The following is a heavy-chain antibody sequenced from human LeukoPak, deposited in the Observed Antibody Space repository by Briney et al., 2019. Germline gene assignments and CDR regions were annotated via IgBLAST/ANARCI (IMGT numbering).Heavy chain of an antibody. CDR1: GYTFTSYY. J-gene: IGHJ4*02. V-gene: IGHV1-2*02. Sequence: WASVKVSCKASGYTFTSYYMHWVRQAPGQGLEWMGIINPSGGTNYAQKFQGRVTMTRDTSISTAYMELSRLRSDDTAVYYCARVYFSRGSGSPYEYWGQGTLVTVSS. CDR2: INPSGGT. D-gene: IGHD3-10*01. CDR3: ARVYFSRGSGSPYEY.